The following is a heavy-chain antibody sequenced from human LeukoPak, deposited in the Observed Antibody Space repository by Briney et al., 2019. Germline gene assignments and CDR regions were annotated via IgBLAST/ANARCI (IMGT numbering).Heavy chain of an antibody. CDR2: INSDGSST. J-gene: IGHJ4*02. Sequence: GGSLRLSCAASGFTFSSYWMHWVRQAPGKGLVWVSRINSDGSSTSYADSVKGRFTISRDNSKNTLYLQMNSLRADDTAVYYCARVLARSFGVAGVGTRRDYWGQGTLVTVSS. CDR1: GFTFSSYW. CDR3: ARVLARSFGVAGVGTRRDY. V-gene: IGHV3-74*01. D-gene: IGHD6-13*01.